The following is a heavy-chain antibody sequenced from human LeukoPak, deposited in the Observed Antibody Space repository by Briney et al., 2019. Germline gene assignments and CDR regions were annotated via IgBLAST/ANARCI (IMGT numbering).Heavy chain of an antibody. J-gene: IGHJ6*02. CDR1: GYTFTGYY. CDR3: ARMATIIDYYYYYGMDV. CDR2: MNPNSGNT. D-gene: IGHD5-24*01. Sequence: ASVKVSCKASGYTFTGYYMHWVRQAPGQGLEWMGWMNPNSGNTGYAQKFQGRVTMTRNTSISTAYMELSSLRSEDTAVYYCARMATIIDYYYYYGMDVWGQGTTVTVSS. V-gene: IGHV1-8*02.